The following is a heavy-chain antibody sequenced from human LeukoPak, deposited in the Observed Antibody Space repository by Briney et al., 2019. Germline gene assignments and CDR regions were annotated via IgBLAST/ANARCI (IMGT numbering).Heavy chain of an antibody. D-gene: IGHD6-13*01. CDR3: ARSGWGSSWYYFDS. Sequence: SQTLSLTCTVSGDSISSGDYYWSWIRQPAGKGLEWIGRISSSGSTNYNPSLKSRVTISVDTSKNQFSLKLSSVTAADTAVYFCARSGWGSSWYYFDSWGQGTLVTVSS. CDR1: GDSISSGDYY. CDR2: ISSSGST. V-gene: IGHV4-61*02. J-gene: IGHJ4*02.